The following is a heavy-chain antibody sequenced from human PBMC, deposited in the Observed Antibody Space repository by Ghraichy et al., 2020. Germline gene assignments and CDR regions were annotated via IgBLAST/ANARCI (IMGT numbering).Heavy chain of an antibody. CDR1: GFTVSGSY. Sequence: GGSLRLSCAASGFTVSGSYMGWVRQAPGKGLEWVSFTYSGGNTNYADSVKGRSTISRDNSKNTLYLQMNSLRAEDTAVYYCARGVSASFDIWGQGTMVTVSS. CDR3: ARGVSASFDI. V-gene: IGHV3-53*01. D-gene: IGHD3-10*01. J-gene: IGHJ3*02. CDR2: TYSGGNT.